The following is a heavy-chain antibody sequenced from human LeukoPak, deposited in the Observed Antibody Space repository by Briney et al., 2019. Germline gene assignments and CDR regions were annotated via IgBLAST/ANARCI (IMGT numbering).Heavy chain of an antibody. D-gene: IGHD3-3*01. CDR1: GFTFSDSG. J-gene: IGHJ4*02. V-gene: IGHV3-30*02. CDR2: IRYDGSNK. Sequence: PGGSLRLSCAASGFTFSDSGMHWVRQAPGKGLEWLTFIRYDGSNKYYADSVKGRFTISRDNSKNTLYLQMNSLRAEDTAVYYCVKELRFLEWAFDFWGQGTLVTVSS. CDR3: VKELRFLEWAFDF.